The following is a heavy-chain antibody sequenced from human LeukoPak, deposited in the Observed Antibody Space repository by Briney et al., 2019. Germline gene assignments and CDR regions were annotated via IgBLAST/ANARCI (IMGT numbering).Heavy chain of an antibody. CDR1: GGSISSSSYY. Sequence: SETLSLTCTVSGGSISSSSYYWGWIRQPPGKGLEWIGSIYYSGSTYYNPPLKSRVTISVDTSKNQFSLKLSSVTAADTAVYYCARVDSSGWTYFDYWGQGTLVTVSS. D-gene: IGHD6-19*01. CDR3: ARVDSSGWTYFDY. J-gene: IGHJ4*02. V-gene: IGHV4-39*07. CDR2: IYYSGST.